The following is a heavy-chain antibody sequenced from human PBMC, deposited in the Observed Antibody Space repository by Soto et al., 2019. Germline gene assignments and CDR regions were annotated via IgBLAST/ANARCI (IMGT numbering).Heavy chain of an antibody. CDR2: IRSKANSYAT. CDR3: TTMQVGATTADY. CDR1: GFPFSGSA. V-gene: IGHV3-73*01. J-gene: IGHJ4*02. D-gene: IGHD1-26*01. Sequence: EVQLVESGGGLVQPGGSLKLSGAASGFPFSGSAMHWVRQASGKGLEWVGRIRSKANSYATAYAASVKGRFTISRDDSKNTAYLQMNSRKTEDTAVYYCTTMQVGATTADYGGQGTQVTVSS.